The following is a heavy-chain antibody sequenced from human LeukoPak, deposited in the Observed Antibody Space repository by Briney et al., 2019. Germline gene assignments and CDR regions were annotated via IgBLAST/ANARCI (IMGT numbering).Heavy chain of an antibody. CDR1: EYTFTGYF. Sequence: ASVKVSCKASEYTFTGYFIHWVRQAPGQGLEWMGWINPNSGGTFYQQSFQGRVTMTRDTSISTAYMELSRLTSDDTAVYYCTVVLISGRWFGPWGQGTLVTVSS. D-gene: IGHD3-22*01. J-gene: IGHJ5*02. V-gene: IGHV1-2*02. CDR2: INPNSGGT. CDR3: TVVLISGRWFGP.